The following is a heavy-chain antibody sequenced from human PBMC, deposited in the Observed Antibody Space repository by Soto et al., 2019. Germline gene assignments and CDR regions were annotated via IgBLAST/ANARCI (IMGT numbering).Heavy chain of an antibody. Sequence: PVGSLRLSCAASGFTFSSYAMSWVRQAPGKGLEWVSAISGSGGSTYYADSVKGRFTISRDNSKNTLYLQMNSLRAEDTAVYYCAKEMWLMGSPLYFDYWGQGTLVTVSS. CDR1: GFTFSSYA. J-gene: IGHJ4*02. V-gene: IGHV3-23*01. D-gene: IGHD5-12*01. CDR2: ISGSGGST. CDR3: AKEMWLMGSPLYFDY.